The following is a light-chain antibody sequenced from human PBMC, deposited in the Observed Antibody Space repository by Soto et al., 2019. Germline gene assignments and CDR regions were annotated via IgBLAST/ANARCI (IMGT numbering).Light chain of an antibody. CDR2: DVS. J-gene: IGLJ3*02. V-gene: IGLV2-14*03. Sequence: QSALTQPASVSGSPGQSITIACTGTSSDVGGYNHVSWYQVHPGKAPRLVIYDVSIRPPAVSDRFSGATSGHTASLTISGLQAEDEADYYCSSYTATRPVVFGGGTKLAAL. CDR3: SSYTATRPVV. CDR1: SSDVGGYNH.